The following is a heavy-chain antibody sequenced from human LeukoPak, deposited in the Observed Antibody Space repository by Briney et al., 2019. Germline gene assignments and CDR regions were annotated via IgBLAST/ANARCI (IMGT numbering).Heavy chain of an antibody. CDR2: INHSGST. V-gene: IGHV4-34*01. CDR3: ARGPYYYDSSGYYFYAFDI. D-gene: IGHD3-22*01. Sequence: SETLSLTCAVYGGSFSGYYWSWIRQPPGKGLEWIGEINHSGSTNYNLSLKSRVTISVDTSKNQFSLKLSSVTAADTAVYYCARGPYYYDSSGYYFYAFDIWGQGTMVTVSS. J-gene: IGHJ3*02. CDR1: GGSFSGYY.